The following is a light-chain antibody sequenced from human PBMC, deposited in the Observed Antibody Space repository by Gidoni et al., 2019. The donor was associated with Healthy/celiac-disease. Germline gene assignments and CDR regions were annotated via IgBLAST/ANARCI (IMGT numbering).Light chain of an antibody. J-gene: IGKJ1*01. CDR2: DAS. CDR1: QSVSSY. Sequence: IVLPQSPATLSLSPGERATLSCRASQSVSSYLAWYQQKPGQAPRLLIYDASNRATGIPARFSGSGSGTDFTLTISSLEPEDFAVYYCQQRSNWPPRTFGQGTKVEIK. CDR3: QQRSNWPPRT. V-gene: IGKV3-11*01.